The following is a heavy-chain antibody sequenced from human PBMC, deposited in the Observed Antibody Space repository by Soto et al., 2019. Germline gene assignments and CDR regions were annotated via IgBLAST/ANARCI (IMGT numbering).Heavy chain of an antibody. CDR2: ISGSGGST. Sequence: GGSLRLSCAASGFTFSSYAMSWVRQAPGKGLEWVSAISGSGGSTYYADSVKGRFTISRDNSKNTLYLQMNSLRAEDTAVYYCAKDRAYYDFWSGYSWTLDYWGQGTLVTVSS. V-gene: IGHV3-23*01. CDR1: GFTFSSYA. CDR3: AKDRAYYDFWSGYSWTLDY. D-gene: IGHD3-3*01. J-gene: IGHJ4*02.